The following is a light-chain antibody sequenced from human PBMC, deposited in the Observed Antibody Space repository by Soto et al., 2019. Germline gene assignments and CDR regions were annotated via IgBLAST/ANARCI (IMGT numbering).Light chain of an antibody. J-gene: IGKJ1*01. CDR1: QSVSSSY. Sequence: EIVMTQSPATLSLSPGERATLSCRASQSVSSSYLSWYQQKPGQAPRLLIYGASTRATGIPARFSGSGSGTDFTLTISSLQPEDFAVYYCQQDYNVTWTFGQGTKVGYQT. V-gene: IGKV3D-7*01. CDR3: QQDYNVTWT. CDR2: GAS.